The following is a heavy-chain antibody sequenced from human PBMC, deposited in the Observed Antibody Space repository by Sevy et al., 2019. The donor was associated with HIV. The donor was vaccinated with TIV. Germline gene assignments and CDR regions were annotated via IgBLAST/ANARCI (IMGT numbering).Heavy chain of an antibody. CDR2: IWYDGSNK. CDR3: ARVGEDYYDSSGYRSRYFDL. D-gene: IGHD3-22*01. Sequence: GGSLRLSCVASGFTFSSYGMHWVRQAPGKGLEWVAVIWYDGSNKYYADSVKGRFTISRDNSKNTLYLQMNSLRAEDTAVYYCARVGEDYYDSSGYRSRYFDLWGRGTLVTVSS. V-gene: IGHV3-33*01. CDR1: GFTFSSYG. J-gene: IGHJ2*01.